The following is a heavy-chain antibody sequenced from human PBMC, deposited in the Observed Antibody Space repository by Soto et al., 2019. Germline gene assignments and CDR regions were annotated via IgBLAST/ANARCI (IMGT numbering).Heavy chain of an antibody. D-gene: IGHD6-19*01. CDR3: AMLGGWSGGSNDMDV. CDR2: IRRKANSYTT. Sequence: EVQLVESGGGLVQPGGSLRLSCAASGLIFSDYHMDWVRQAPGKGLEWVGRIRRKANSYTTEYAASVKGRFTISRDDSKNSLYLQMNKLKTEYTAVYYCAMLGGWSGGSNDMDVWGQGPRVTVSS. V-gene: IGHV3-72*01. CDR1: GLIFSDYH. J-gene: IGHJ6*02.